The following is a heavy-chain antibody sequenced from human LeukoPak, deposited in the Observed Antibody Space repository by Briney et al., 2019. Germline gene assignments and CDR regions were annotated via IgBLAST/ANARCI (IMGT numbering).Heavy chain of an antibody. V-gene: IGHV3-7*01. D-gene: IGHD1-26*01. Sequence: GGSLRLSCAASGFAFSIYWMNWVRQAPGKGLEWVANIKEDGSEKKYVDSVKGRFTISRDNAKNSLYLQMNSLRAEDTAVYYCARDGRIVGATRVFDYWGQGTLVTVSS. CDR1: GFAFSIYW. CDR3: ARDGRIVGATRVFDY. J-gene: IGHJ4*02. CDR2: IKEDGSEK.